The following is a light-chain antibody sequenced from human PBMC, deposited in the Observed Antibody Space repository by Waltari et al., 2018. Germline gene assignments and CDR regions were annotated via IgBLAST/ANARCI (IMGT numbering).Light chain of an antibody. CDR2: DAF. CDR1: QSVSRA. J-gene: IGKJ1*01. V-gene: IGKV3-20*01. Sequence: ELVLTHSPGPLSWSPGESAPLSCRASQSVSRALAWYQQKPGQAPRLLLYDAFSRGTGIPDRFSGSGSGTDFSLTISRLEPEDFAVYYCQKYESLPATFGQGTKVEIK. CDR3: QKYESLPAT.